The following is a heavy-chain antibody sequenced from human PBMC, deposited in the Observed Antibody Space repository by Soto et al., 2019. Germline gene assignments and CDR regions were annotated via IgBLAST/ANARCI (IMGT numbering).Heavy chain of an antibody. V-gene: IGHV3-21*04. CDR1: LFTVSIYS. J-gene: IGHJ3*02. CDR3: GSNKDAYYYDSSGYYTFRPDAFDI. Sequence: GSRRPCCAPSLFTVSIYSMNLVRRAPGKGLEWVSSISISSSFIYYPDSVKGRFTISSDNAKNPLYPLMTIVRAQNPAVSYSGSNKDAYYYDSSGYYTFRPDAFDIWGQGTMVTVSS. D-gene: IGHD3-22*01. CDR2: ISISSSFI.